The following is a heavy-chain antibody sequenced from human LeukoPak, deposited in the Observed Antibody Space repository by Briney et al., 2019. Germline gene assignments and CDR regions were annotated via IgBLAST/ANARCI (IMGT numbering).Heavy chain of an antibody. D-gene: IGHD3-22*01. Sequence: PSETLSLTCTVSGDSISSGDYYWSWIRQPPGKGLEWIGYIYYSGSTYYNPSLKSRVTISVDTSKNQFSLKLSSVTAADTAVYYCARVRRNDYYDSSGYYYRWFDPWGQGTLVTVS. CDR1: GDSISSGDYY. CDR2: IYYSGST. V-gene: IGHV4-30-4*02. J-gene: IGHJ5*02. CDR3: ARVRRNDYYDSSGYYYRWFDP.